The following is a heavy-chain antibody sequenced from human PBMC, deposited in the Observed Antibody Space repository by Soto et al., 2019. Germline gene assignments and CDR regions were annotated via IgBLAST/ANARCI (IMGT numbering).Heavy chain of an antibody. CDR1: GGSISSGGYY. J-gene: IGHJ5*02. Sequence: QVQLQESGPGLVKPSQTLSLTCTVSGGSISSGGYYWSWIRQHPGKGLEWIGYIYYSGSTYYNPSLKSRVTISVDTSKNQFSLKLSSVTAADTAVYYCARMGYTVTTLFWWFDPWGQGTLVTVSS. V-gene: IGHV4-31*03. D-gene: IGHD4-17*01. CDR2: IYYSGST. CDR3: ARMGYTVTTLFWWFDP.